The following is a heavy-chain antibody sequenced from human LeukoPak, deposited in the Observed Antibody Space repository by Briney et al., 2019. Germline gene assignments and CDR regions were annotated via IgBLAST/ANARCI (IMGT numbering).Heavy chain of an antibody. Sequence: GGSLRLSCAASGFTFSSYWMSWVRQAPGKGLEWVANIKQDGSEKYYVDSVKGRFTISRDNAKNSLYPQMNSLRAEDTAVYYCARDQLDCSSTSCYSLYYYYMDVWGKGTTVTISS. D-gene: IGHD2-2*01. V-gene: IGHV3-7*01. CDR1: GFTFSSYW. CDR2: IKQDGSEK. CDR3: ARDQLDCSSTSCYSLYYYYMDV. J-gene: IGHJ6*03.